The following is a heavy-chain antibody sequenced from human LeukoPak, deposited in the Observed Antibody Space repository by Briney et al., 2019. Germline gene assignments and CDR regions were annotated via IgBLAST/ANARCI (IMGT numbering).Heavy chain of an antibody. CDR3: ARQTVGATSDY. D-gene: IGHD1-26*01. CDR2: IYYSGST. J-gene: IGHJ4*02. V-gene: IGHV4-31*03. CDR1: GGSISSGGYY. Sequence: TPSETLSLTCTVSGGSISSGGYYWSWIRQHPGKGLEWIGYIYYSGSTYYNPSLKSRVTISVDTSKNQFSLKLSSVTAADTAVYYCARQTVGATSDYWGQGTLVTVSS.